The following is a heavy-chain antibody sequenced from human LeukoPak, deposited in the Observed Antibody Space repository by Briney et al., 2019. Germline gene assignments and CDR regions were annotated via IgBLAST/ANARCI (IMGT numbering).Heavy chain of an antibody. CDR3: ARDLYGGYSVDY. CDR2: ISSSGNYI. D-gene: IGHD4-17*01. Sequence: GGSLRLSCAASGFTFTSYSMNWVRQAPGKGLEWVSSISSSGNYIYYADSVKGRFTISRDNANNSLYLQMNSLRAEDAAVYYCARDLYGGYSVDYWGQGTLVTVSS. V-gene: IGHV3-21*01. J-gene: IGHJ4*02. CDR1: GFTFTSYS.